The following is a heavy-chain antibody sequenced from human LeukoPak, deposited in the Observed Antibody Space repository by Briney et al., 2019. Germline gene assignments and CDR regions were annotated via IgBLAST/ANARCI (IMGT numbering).Heavy chain of an antibody. Sequence: TGGSLRLSCAASGFTFSSYSMNWVRQPPGKGLDWIGSVFYSVNTNYNPSRKSRVTISVETSKTQFSLRLDSVTAADTAVVYCASLILIAAGSDFWGQGNLVTVSS. CDR1: GFTFSSYSMN. V-gene: IGHV4-59*05. CDR2: VFYSVNT. J-gene: IGHJ4*02. D-gene: IGHD6-13*01. CDR3: ASLILIAAGSDF.